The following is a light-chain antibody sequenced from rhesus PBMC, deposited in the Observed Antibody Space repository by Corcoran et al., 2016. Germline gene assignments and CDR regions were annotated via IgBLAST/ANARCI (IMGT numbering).Light chain of an antibody. CDR1: QSLVHSNGKTY. CDR3: GQGTDVPLT. V-gene: IGKV2-65*01. CDR2: QIS. J-gene: IGKJ4*01. Sequence: DVVMTQSPLSLSITPGQPASISCRSSQSLVHSNGKTYLNWYHQKPGQPPRRLIYQISNRDSGVPDRFSGGGAGTDFTLKISRVEAEDVGIYYCGQGTDVPLTFGGGTKVEIK.